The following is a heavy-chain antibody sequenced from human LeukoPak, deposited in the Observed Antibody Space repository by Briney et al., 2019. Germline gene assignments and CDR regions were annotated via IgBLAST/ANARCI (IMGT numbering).Heavy chain of an antibody. J-gene: IGHJ4*02. V-gene: IGHV3-74*01. CDR2: INGDGRNI. CDR1: GFTFSSYW. Sequence: GGSLRLSCVASGFTFSSYWMHWVRQDPRKGLVWVSRINGDGRNINYADSVRGRFTISRDNAKNSLYLQMNSLRAEDTAVYFCARLRSTQLRYFDIDFWGQGTLVTVSS. D-gene: IGHD3-9*01. CDR3: ARLRSTQLRYFDIDF.